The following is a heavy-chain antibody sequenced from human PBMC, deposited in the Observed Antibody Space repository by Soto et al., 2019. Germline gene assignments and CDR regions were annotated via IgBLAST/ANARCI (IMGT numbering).Heavy chain of an antibody. J-gene: IGHJ3*02. CDR2: IIPILGIA. CDR3: AVEPYGSAPLYI. CDR1: GGTFSSYT. Sequence: SVKVSCKASGGTFSSYTISLVRQAPGQGLEWMGRIIPILGIANYAQKFQGRVTITADKSTSTAYMELSSLRSEDTAVYYCAVEPYGSAPLYIWGQGTMVTVSS. D-gene: IGHD3-10*01. V-gene: IGHV1-69*02.